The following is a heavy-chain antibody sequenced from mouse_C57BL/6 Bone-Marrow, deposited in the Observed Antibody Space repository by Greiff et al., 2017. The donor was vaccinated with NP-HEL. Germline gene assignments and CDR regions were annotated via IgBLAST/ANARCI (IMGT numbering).Heavy chain of an antibody. Sequence: EVMLVESGAELVKPGASVKLSCTASGFNIKDYYMHWVKQRTEQGLEWIGRIDPEDGETKYAPKFQGKATITADTSSNTAYLQLSSLTSEDTAVYYCAFPWLLGAMDYWGQGTSVTVSS. CDR2: IDPEDGET. CDR3: AFPWLLGAMDY. CDR1: GFNIKDYY. D-gene: IGHD3-3*01. V-gene: IGHV14-2*01. J-gene: IGHJ4*01.